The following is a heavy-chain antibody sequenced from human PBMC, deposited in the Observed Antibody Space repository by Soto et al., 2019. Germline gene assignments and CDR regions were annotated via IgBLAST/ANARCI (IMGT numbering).Heavy chain of an antibody. CDR2: IYTAGGT. CDR1: GFTVSNTY. J-gene: IGHJ5*02. D-gene: IGHD2-2*01. V-gene: IGHV3-53*01. Sequence: GGSLRLSCAASGFTVSNTYMTWVRQPPGKGLECVSVIYTAGGTNYADSVKGRFIISRDNSKSTLYLQMNSLRAEDTAVYYCARALPVAKGGFDPWGQGTLVTVSS. CDR3: ARALPVAKGGFDP.